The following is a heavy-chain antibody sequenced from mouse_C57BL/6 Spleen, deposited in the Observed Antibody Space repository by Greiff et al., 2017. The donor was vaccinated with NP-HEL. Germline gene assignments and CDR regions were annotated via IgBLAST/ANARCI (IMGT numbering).Heavy chain of an antibody. CDR1: GYTFTSYW. CDR3: ARDFPYYAMDY. V-gene: IGHV1-64*01. CDR2: IHPNSGST. Sequence: VQLQQPGAELVKPGASVKLSCKASGYTFTSYWMHWVKQRPGQGLEWIGMIHPNSGSTNYNEKFKSKATLTVDKSSSTAYMQLSSLTSEDSAIYYCARDFPYYAMDYWGQGTSVTVSS. J-gene: IGHJ4*01.